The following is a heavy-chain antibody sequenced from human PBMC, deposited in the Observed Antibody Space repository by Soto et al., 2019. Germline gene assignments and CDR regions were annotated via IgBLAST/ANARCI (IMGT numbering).Heavy chain of an antibody. CDR2: ISSSGSTI. J-gene: IGHJ5*02. Sequence: GGSLRLSCAASGFTFSDYYMSWIRQAPGKGLEWVSYISSSGSTIYYADSVKGRFTISRDNAKNSLYLQMNSLRAEDTAVYYCARDLLPLQDIVVVVAATPNWFDPWGQGTLVTVSS. V-gene: IGHV3-11*01. D-gene: IGHD2-15*01. CDR1: GFTFSDYY. CDR3: ARDLLPLQDIVVVVAATPNWFDP.